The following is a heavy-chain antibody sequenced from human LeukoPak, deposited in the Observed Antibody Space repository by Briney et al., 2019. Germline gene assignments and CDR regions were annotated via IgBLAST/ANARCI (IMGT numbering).Heavy chain of an antibody. CDR2: IKSKTDGGTT. CDR3: TKDIGYFDY. Sequence: GGSLRLSSAASGFTFSNAWMSWVRQAPGKGLEWVGRIKSKTDGGTTDYAAPVKGRFIVSRDDSKNTLYLQMNSLSTEDTAVYFCTKDIGYFDYWGRRTLVTVSS. CDR1: GFTFSNAW. J-gene: IGHJ4*02. V-gene: IGHV3-15*01.